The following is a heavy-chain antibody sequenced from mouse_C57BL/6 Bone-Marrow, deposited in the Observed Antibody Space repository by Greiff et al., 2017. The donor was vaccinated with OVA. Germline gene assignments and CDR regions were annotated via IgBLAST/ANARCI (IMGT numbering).Heavy chain of an antibody. CDR1: GYTFTSYD. V-gene: IGHV1-81*01. CDR2: IYPRSGNT. Sequence: VKLMESGAELARPGASVKLSCKASGYTFTSYDISWVKQRTGQGLEWIGEIYPRSGNTYYNEKFKGKATLTADKSSSTAYMELRSLTSEDSAVYFCARGLRRFAYWGQGTLVTVSA. J-gene: IGHJ3*01. CDR3: ARGLRRFAY. D-gene: IGHD2-4*01.